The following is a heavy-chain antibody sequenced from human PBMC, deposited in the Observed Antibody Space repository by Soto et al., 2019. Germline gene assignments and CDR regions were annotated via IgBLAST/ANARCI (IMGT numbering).Heavy chain of an antibody. J-gene: IGHJ4*02. Sequence: EVQLVESGGGLVQPGGSLRLSCAASGFTFSEHWMNWVRQAPGKGLEWVANIKQDGSEKHYVDSVKGRFTISRDSAKNSLYMQMNSLRVEDAAVYYCARLRSGYWGQGTLVTVSS. V-gene: IGHV3-7*01. CDR3: ARLRSGY. D-gene: IGHD3-16*02. CDR2: IKQDGSEK. CDR1: GFTFSEHW.